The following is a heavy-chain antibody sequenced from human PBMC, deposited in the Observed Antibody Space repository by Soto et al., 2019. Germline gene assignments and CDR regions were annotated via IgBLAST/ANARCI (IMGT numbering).Heavy chain of an antibody. D-gene: IGHD3-10*01. CDR1: GFTFSNYA. Sequence: EVHLLESGGGLVQPGGSLRLSCAASGFTFSNYAMTWVRQPPGKGLEWVSVISGTGGGTNNADSAKGRFTTCRDNSKTTLYLQRNGLRAEDTAVYYCAKRAFYGSGIPNYYGMDVLGQGTGVTVSS. CDR3: AKRAFYGSGIPNYYGMDV. V-gene: IGHV3-23*01. CDR2: ISGTGGGT. J-gene: IGHJ6*02.